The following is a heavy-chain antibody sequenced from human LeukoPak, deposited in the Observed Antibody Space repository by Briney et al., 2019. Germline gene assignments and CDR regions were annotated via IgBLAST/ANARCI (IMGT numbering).Heavy chain of an antibody. CDR1: GFTFGSYS. J-gene: IGHJ5*02. Sequence: GRSLRLSCAASGFTFGSYSMNWVRQAPGKGLEWVSSISSSSSYIYYADSVKGRFTISRDNAKNSLYLQMNSLRAEDTAVYYCARGAAGLNLDWFDPWGQGTLVTVSS. V-gene: IGHV3-21*01. CDR3: ARGAAGLNLDWFDP. CDR2: ISSSSSYI. D-gene: IGHD6-13*01.